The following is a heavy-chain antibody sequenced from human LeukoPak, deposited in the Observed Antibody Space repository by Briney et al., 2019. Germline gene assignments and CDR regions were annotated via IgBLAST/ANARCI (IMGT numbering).Heavy chain of an antibody. V-gene: IGHV4-39*01. CDR2: IYYSGST. Sequence: PSETLSLTCTVSGGSISSSSYYWGWIRQPPGKGLEWIGSIYYSGSTYYNPSLKSRVTMSVDTSKNQFSLKLSSVTAADTAVYYCSSNWFDPWGQGTLVTVSS. CDR3: SSNWFDP. J-gene: IGHJ5*02. CDR1: GGSISSSSYY.